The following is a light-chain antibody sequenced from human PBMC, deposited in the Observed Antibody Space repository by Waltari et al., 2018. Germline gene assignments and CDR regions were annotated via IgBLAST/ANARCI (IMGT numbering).Light chain of an antibody. CDR2: NVS. Sequence: QSVLTQPASVSGSPGQSITISCTGTSSDVGSYNFVSWYQQHPGKAPKLIIFNVSNRPSWFSNRFSGSKSGNTASLTISGLQAEDEADFYCSSFSSGSTPVVFGGGTMLTVL. J-gene: IGLJ2*01. V-gene: IGLV2-14*03. CDR3: SSFSSGSTPVV. CDR1: SSDVGSYNF.